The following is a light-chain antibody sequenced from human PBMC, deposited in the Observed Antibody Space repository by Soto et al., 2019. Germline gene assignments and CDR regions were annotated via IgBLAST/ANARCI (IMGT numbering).Light chain of an antibody. Sequence: ASQLTQSPSSLSASVGDSVTITCRASQGISSALAWYQQTPGRAPKLLIYDASTLASGVPSRFSGSRSGTDVTLTVSSLQPEELATYYCQQFDEDPFTCGPGTKVDS. CDR1: QGISSA. CDR2: DAS. CDR3: QQFDEDPFT. V-gene: IGKV1D-13*01. J-gene: IGKJ3*01.